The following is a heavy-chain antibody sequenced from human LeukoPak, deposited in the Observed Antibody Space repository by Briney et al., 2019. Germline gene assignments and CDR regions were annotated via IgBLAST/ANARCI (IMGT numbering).Heavy chain of an antibody. CDR2: ISAYNANT. J-gene: IGHJ4*02. Sequence: ASVKVSCKASGYTFTSYGISWVRQAPGQGLEWMGWISAYNANTNYAQKLQGRVTMTTDTSTSTAYMELRSLRSDDTAVYSCARGKLRLGELSLSDYWGQGTLVTVSS. CDR1: GYTFTSYG. V-gene: IGHV1-18*01. D-gene: IGHD3-16*02. CDR3: ARGKLRLGELSLSDY.